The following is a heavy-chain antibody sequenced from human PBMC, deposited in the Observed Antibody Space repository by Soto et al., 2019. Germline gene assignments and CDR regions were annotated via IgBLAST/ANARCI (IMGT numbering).Heavy chain of an antibody. CDR1: GGTFSIYT. J-gene: IGHJ4*02. CDR2: VIPIFDVT. CDR3: ARDRDNSNWPNFDY. Sequence: QVQLVQSGSEVKKPGSSVKVSCKASGGTFSIYTISWVRQAPGQELEWMGRVIPIFDVTSYAQRFQGRVTITADKSTTTAYMELSSLRSEDTAVYYCARDRDNSNWPNFDYWGQGTLVTVSS. D-gene: IGHD6-13*01. V-gene: IGHV1-69*02.